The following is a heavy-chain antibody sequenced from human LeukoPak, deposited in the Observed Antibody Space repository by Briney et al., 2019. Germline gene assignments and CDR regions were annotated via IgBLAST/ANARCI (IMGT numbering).Heavy chain of an antibody. J-gene: IGHJ3*02. CDR1: GGSFSGYY. Sequence: PSEILSLTCAVYGGSFSGYYWSWIRQPPGKGLEWIGEINHSGSTNYNPSLQSRVTISVDTSKNQFSLKLSSVTAADTAVYYCARGRYDILTGYYTRTFDIWGQGTMVTV. D-gene: IGHD3-9*01. V-gene: IGHV4-34*01. CDR3: ARGRYDILTGYYTRTFDI. CDR2: INHSGST.